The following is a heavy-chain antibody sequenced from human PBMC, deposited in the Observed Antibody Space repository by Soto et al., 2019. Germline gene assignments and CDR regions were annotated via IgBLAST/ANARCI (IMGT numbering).Heavy chain of an antibody. CDR3: ARDGDFGPYYYDSSGYQAPYYFDY. V-gene: IGHV3-21*01. CDR2: ISSSSSYI. J-gene: IGHJ4*02. D-gene: IGHD3-22*01. Sequence: PGGSLRLSCAASGFTFSSYSMNWVRQAPGRGLEWVSSISSSSSYIYYADSVKGRFTISRDNAKHSLYLQMNSLRAEDTAVYYCARDGDFGPYYYDSSGYQAPYYFDYWGQGTLVTVSS. CDR1: GFTFSSYS.